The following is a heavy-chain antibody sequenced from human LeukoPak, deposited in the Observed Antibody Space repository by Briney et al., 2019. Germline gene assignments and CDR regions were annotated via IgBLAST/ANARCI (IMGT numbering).Heavy chain of an antibody. CDR2: IGTAGDT. CDR1: GFTFSSYD. Sequence: GGSLRLSCAASGFTFSSYDMHWVRQATGKGLEWVSAIGTAGDTYCPGSVKGRFTISRENAKNSLYLQMNSLRAGDMAVYYCARGTHDLDRLDYIDYWGQGTLVTVSS. D-gene: IGHD3-16*01. CDR3: ARGTHDLDRLDYIDY. J-gene: IGHJ4*02. V-gene: IGHV3-13*01.